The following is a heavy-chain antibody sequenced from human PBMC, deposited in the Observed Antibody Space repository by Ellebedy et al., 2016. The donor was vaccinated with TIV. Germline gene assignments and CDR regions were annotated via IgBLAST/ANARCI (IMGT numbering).Heavy chain of an antibody. CDR1: GFTFSSYA. CDR3: AKRVTMVREVITYYHYAMDV. Sequence: PGWSLRLSCVASGFTFSSYAMSWVRQAPGKGLEWVSSLSGSGGSTYYADSVKGRFTISRDNSKNTLYLQMNSLRDEDTAVYYCAKRVTMVREVITYYHYAMDVWGQGTTVTVSS. CDR2: LSGSGGST. J-gene: IGHJ6*02. V-gene: IGHV3-23*01. D-gene: IGHD3-10*01.